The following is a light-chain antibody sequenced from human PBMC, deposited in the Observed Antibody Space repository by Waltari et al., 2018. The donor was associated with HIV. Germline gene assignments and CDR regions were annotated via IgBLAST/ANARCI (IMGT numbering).Light chain of an antibody. CDR3: GTWDASLQTGV. V-gene: IGLV1-51*01. CDR1: GSNIAHND. J-gene: IGLJ3*02. Sequence: QFVLTQPPSMSAAPGQRVTISCSATGSNIAHNDVPWYQQFPRAAPNLLIYDTSERPSGIPDRFSGSKSGTSATLAITGLQTGDEADYYCGTWDASLQTGVFGGGTKLTVL. CDR2: DTS.